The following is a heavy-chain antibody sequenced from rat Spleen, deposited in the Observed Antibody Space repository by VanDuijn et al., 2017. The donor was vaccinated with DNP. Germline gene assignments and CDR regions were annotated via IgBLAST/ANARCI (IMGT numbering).Heavy chain of an antibody. Sequence: EVQLVESGGGLVQPGNSLKLSCAASGFTFSDYDMIWVRQAPTKGLEWVASINTSGSRTYHRDSVKGRFTISRDNAKSTLYLQMDNLRSEDTATYYCATQVHNSGSSWGQGVMVTVSS. CDR2: INTSGSRT. D-gene: IGHD4-3*01. CDR3: ATQVHNSGSS. J-gene: IGHJ2*01. V-gene: IGHV5S23*01. CDR1: GFTFSDYD.